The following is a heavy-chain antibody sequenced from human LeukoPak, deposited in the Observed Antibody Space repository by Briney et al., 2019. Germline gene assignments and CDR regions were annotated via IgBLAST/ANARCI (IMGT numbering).Heavy chain of an antibody. CDR2: ISDSGART. J-gene: IGHJ4*02. D-gene: IGHD6-25*01. V-gene: IGHV3-23*01. Sequence: GGSLRLSCAAYGFTFSSYAMTWVRQAPGKGLEWVSTISDSGARTSYADSAKGRFTISRDNSMNTLYLQMNSLRADDTAVYYCASDYFLDYWGQGTLVTVSS. CDR1: GFTFSSYA. CDR3: ASDYFLDY.